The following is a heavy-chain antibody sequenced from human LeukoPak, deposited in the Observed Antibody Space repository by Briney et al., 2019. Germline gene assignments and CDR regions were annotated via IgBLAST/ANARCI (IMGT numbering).Heavy chain of an antibody. CDR2: VYYSGST. Sequence: PSETLSLTCTVSGGSISTYYWTWIRQLPGKGLQWIGYVYYSGSTKYNPSLKSRVTISADTSKNQFSLKLTSVTAADTAVYYCARQILTASDSFDYWGQGTLVTVSS. J-gene: IGHJ4*02. V-gene: IGHV4-59*08. D-gene: IGHD3-22*01. CDR1: GGSISTYY. CDR3: ARQILTASDSFDY.